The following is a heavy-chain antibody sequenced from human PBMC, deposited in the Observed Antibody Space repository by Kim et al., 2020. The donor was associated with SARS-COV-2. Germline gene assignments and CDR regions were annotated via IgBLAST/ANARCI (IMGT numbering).Heavy chain of an antibody. CDR3: ARPGYCSGGSCYPMGAYYGMDV. CDR1: GYSFTSYW. V-gene: IGHV5-51*01. J-gene: IGHJ6*02. D-gene: IGHD2-15*01. CDR2: IYPGDSDT. Sequence: GESLKISCKGSGYSFTSYWIGWVRQMPGKGLEWMGIIYPGDSDTRYSPSFQGQVTISADKSISTAYLQWSSLKASDTAMYYCARPGYCSGGSCYPMGAYYGMDVWGQGTTVTVSS.